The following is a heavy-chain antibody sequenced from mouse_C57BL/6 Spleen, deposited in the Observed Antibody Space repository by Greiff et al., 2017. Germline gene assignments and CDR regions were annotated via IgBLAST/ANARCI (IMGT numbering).Heavy chain of an antibody. CDR1: GYSITSDY. V-gene: IGHV3-8*01. D-gene: IGHD1-1*01. CDR2: ISSSGST. Sequence: EVKLQESGPGLAKPSQSLSLTCSVTGYSITSDYWNWIRKFPGNKLEYMGYISSSGSTYYNPPHKSRNSISRDTSKNQYYLQLNSVTTEDTATYYFARCDYGSSYAMDYWGQGTSVTVSS. J-gene: IGHJ4*01. CDR3: ARCDYGSSYAMDY.